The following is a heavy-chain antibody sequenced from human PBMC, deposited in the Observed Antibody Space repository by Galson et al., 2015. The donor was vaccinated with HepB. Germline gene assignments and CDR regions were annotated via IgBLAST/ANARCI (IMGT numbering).Heavy chain of an antibody. CDR3: ARLSTNMDV. CDR1: GYTFTDYY. Sequence: VKVSCKVSGYTFTDYYMHWVQQAPGKGLEWMGLVDPEDGETIYAEKFQGRVTMTRDTSISTAYMELSRLRSDDTAVYYCARLSTNMDVWGKGTTVTVSS. J-gene: IGHJ6*03. D-gene: IGHD1-26*01. CDR2: VDPEDGET. V-gene: IGHV1-69-2*01.